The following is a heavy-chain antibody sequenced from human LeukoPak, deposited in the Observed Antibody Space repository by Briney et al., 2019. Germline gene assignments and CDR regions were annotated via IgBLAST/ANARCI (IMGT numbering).Heavy chain of an antibody. D-gene: IGHD2-8*01. J-gene: IGHJ6*03. CDR3: ARDLGCTNGVCYLYYYYYMDV. CDR2: INPNSGGT. V-gene: IGHV1-2*02. Sequence: ASVKFSCKASGYTFTGYYMHWVRQAPGQGLEWMGWINPNSGGTNYAQKFRGRVTMTRDTSISTAYMELSRLRSDDTAVYYCARDLGCTNGVCYLYYYYYMDVWGKGTTVTVSS. CDR1: GYTFTGYY.